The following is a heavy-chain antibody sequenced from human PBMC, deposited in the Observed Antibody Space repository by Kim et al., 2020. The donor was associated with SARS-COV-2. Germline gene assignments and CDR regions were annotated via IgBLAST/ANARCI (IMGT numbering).Heavy chain of an antibody. J-gene: IGHJ5*02. D-gene: IGHD3-22*01. V-gene: IGHV4-34*01. CDR2: INHSGST. CDR1: GGSFSGYY. Sequence: SETLSLTCAVYGGSFSGYYWSWIRQPPGKGLEWIGEINHSGSTNYNPSLKSRVTISVDTSKNQFSLKLSSVTAADTAVYYCARGGYWNYYDSSGSNWFDPWGQGTLVTVSS. CDR3: ARGGYWNYYDSSGSNWFDP.